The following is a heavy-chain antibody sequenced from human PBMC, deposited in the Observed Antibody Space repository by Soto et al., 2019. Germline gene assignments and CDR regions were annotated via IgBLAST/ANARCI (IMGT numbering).Heavy chain of an antibody. CDR1: GYTFATYG. CDR2: ISTNNGNT. D-gene: IGHD3-16*01. J-gene: IGHJ4*02. CDR3: TRCEAECRYDYIWGSYDY. V-gene: IGHV1-18*01. Sequence: QVQLVQSGADVKKPGASVKVSCKASGYTFATYGITWVRQAPGQGLEWMGWISTNNGNTNYAEKFQGRVTMTTDTTTTTAYMEWRSLRSDDTAIYYCTRCEAECRYDYIWGSYDYWGQGTLVTVSS.